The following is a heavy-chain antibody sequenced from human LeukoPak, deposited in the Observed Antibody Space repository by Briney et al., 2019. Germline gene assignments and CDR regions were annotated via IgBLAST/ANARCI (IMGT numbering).Heavy chain of an antibody. D-gene: IGHD3-3*01. CDR3: AKDGGTIYNWFDP. CDR2: IKSKIDGGTT. V-gene: IGHV3-15*01. CDR1: GFTFNNAW. J-gene: IGHJ5*02. Sequence: PGGSLRLSCAASGFTFNNAWMSWVRQAPGKGLEWVGRIKSKIDGGTTDYAAPVKGRFSISRDDSKNTVYLQMNSLRAEDTAVYYCAKDGGTIYNWFDPWGQGTLVTVSS.